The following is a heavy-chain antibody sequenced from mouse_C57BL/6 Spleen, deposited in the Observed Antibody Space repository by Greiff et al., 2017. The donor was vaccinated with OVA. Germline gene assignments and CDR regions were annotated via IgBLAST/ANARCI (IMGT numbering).Heavy chain of an antibody. CDR1: GYAFSSYW. D-gene: IGHD2-12*01. Sequence: QVQLQQSGAELVKPGASVKISCKASGYAFSSYWMNWVKQRPGKGLEWIGQIYPGDGDTNYNGKFKGKATLTADKTSSTAYMQLSSLTSEDSAVYFCARDLLLGAFDYWGQGTTLTVSS. CDR3: ARDLLLGAFDY. V-gene: IGHV1-80*01. J-gene: IGHJ2*01. CDR2: IYPGDGDT.